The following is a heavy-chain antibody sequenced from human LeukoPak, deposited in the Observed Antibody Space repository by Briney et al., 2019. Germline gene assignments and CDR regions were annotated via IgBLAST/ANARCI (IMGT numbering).Heavy chain of an antibody. Sequence: GGSLRLSCEASGFVVRKNHMGWVRQAPGKGLEWVSLIYSGGDTSYADSVKGRFTISRDRSKNTLYLQMKSLRAEDTAVYFCARALHSYDLSYYFDFWGQGTLLTVSS. D-gene: IGHD3-16*01. CDR2: IYSGGDT. J-gene: IGHJ4*01. CDR3: ARALHSYDLSYYFDF. V-gene: IGHV3-53*01. CDR1: GFVVRKNH.